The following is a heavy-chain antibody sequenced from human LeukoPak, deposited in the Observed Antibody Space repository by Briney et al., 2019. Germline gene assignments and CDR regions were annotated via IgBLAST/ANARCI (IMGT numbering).Heavy chain of an antibody. CDR2: IKQDGSEK. CDR3: AKLVNTAIIIYYCGGDCYPDY. J-gene: IGHJ4*02. V-gene: IGHV3-7*03. D-gene: IGHD2-21*02. Sequence: GGSLRLSCAASGFTFSSYWMSWVRQAPGKGLEWVANIKQDGSEKYYVDSVKGRFTISRDNSKNALYLQMNSLRAEDTAVYYCAKLVNTAIIIYYCGGDCYPDYWGQGTLVTVSS. CDR1: GFTFSSYW.